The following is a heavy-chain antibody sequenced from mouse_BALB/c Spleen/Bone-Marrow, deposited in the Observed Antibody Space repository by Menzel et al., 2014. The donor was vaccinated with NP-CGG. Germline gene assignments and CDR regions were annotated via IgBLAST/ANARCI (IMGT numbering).Heavy chain of an antibody. CDR2: INPNSRTI. Sequence: EVKVEESGGGLVQPGGSLKLSCAAPGFDFSGFWMGWVRQAPGKGLEWIGEINPNSRTINYTPSLKDRFIISRDNAKNTLYLQMSKVRSEDTALYYCARLGYYGGFAYWGQGTLVTVSA. J-gene: IGHJ3*01. CDR3: ARLGYYGGFAY. D-gene: IGHD2-3*01. CDR1: GFDFSGFW. V-gene: IGHV4-1*02.